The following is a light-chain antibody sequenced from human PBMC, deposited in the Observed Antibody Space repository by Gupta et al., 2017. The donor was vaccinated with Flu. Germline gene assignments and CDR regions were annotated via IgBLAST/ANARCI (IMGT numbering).Light chain of an antibody. Sequence: QTVVTQEPSFSVSPGETVTLTCGLSSGSVSTNHYPSWFQQTPGQAPRTLIYSTNTRSSGVPDRFSGSILGSKAARTITGAQPDDESDYYCVLYMGSGISYVFGTGAKVTVI. V-gene: IGLV8-61*01. CDR3: VLYMGSGISYV. CDR2: STN. CDR1: SGSVSTNHY. J-gene: IGLJ1*01.